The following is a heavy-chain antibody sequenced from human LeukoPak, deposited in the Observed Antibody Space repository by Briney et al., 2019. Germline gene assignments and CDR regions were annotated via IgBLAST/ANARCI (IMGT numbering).Heavy chain of an antibody. CDR2: INHSGST. CDR3: ARESSSSWFGYWFDP. D-gene: IGHD6-13*01. Sequence: NPSETLSLTCAVYGGSFSGYYWSWIRQPPGKGLEWIGEINHSGSTNYNPSLKSRVTISVDTSKNQFSLKLSSVTAADTTVYYCARESSSSWFGYWFDPWGQGTLVTVSS. V-gene: IGHV4-34*01. CDR1: GGSFSGYY. J-gene: IGHJ5*02.